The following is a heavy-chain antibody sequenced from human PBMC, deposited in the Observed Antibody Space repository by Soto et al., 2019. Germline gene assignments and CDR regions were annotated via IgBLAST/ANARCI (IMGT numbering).Heavy chain of an antibody. D-gene: IGHD3-10*01. Sequence: QVQLQQWGAGLLKPSETLSLTCAVYGGSFSGYYWSWIRQPPGKGLEWIGEINHSGSTNYNPSLKSRVTLSVDTSKNQFSLKLSSVTAADTAVYYCARGTVLSIGEENYFDYWGQGTLVTVSS. J-gene: IGHJ4*02. CDR3: ARGTVLSIGEENYFDY. CDR2: INHSGST. CDR1: GGSFSGYY. V-gene: IGHV4-34*01.